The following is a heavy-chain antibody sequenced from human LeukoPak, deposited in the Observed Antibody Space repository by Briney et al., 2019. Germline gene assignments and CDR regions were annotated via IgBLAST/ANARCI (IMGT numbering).Heavy chain of an antibody. CDR1: GYTFTGYY. Sequence: GASVKVSCKASGYTFTGYYMHWVRQAPGQGLEWMGWINPNSGGTNYAQKFQGRVTMTRDTSISTAYMELSRLRSDDTAVYYCARDRVFGVAFDAFDIWGQGTMVTVSS. V-gene: IGHV1-2*02. D-gene: IGHD3-3*01. CDR2: INPNSGGT. CDR3: ARDRVFGVAFDAFDI. J-gene: IGHJ3*02.